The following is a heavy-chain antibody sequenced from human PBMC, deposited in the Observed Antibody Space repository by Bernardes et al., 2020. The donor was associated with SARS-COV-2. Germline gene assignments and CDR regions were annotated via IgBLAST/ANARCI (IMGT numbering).Heavy chain of an antibody. Sequence: GGSLRLSCEASGFTLSSYSMNWVRQAPGKGLEWISYISSRSATIFYTDSVTARFTISRDNAKNSLYLQMNSLRDEDTAVYYCARGSLFYHNDEGPFHSWGQGTLVTVSS. V-gene: IGHV3-48*02. J-gene: IGHJ4*02. CDR1: GFTLSSYS. CDR2: ISSRSATI. CDR3: ARGSLFYHNDEGPFHS. D-gene: IGHD2-2*01.